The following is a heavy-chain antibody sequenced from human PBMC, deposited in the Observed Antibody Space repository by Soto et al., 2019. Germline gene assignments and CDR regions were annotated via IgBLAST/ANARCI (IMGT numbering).Heavy chain of an antibody. CDR3: ARYSGSYFSSPVDP. CDR2: MNPNSGNT. Sequence: ASVKVSFKASGYTFTSYDINWVRQATGQGLEWMGWMNPNSGNTGYAQKFQGRVTITTDESTSTAYMELSSLRSEDTAVYYCARYSGSYFSSPVDPWGQGTLVTVSS. J-gene: IGHJ5*02. D-gene: IGHD1-26*01. CDR1: GYTFTSYD. V-gene: IGHV1-8*01.